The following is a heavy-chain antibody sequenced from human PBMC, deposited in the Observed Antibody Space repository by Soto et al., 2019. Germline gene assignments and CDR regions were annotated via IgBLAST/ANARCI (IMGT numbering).Heavy chain of an antibody. D-gene: IGHD3-22*01. CDR1: GGSISSGGYY. CDR3: ARRSSYYYYFDY. J-gene: IGHJ4*02. Sequence: QVQLQESGPGLVKPSQTLSLTCTVSGGSISSGGYYWSWIRQPPGKGVEWIGYIYYSGSPYYNPSLKSRVTISVDTSKNQFSLNLSSVTAADTAVYYCARRSSYYYYFDYWGQGTLVTVSS. V-gene: IGHV4-31*03. CDR2: IYYSGSP.